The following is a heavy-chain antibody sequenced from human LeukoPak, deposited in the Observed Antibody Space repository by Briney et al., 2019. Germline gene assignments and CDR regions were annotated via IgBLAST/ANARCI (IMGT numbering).Heavy chain of an antibody. Sequence: GGSLRLSCAASGFTFSSYAMTWVRQAPGKGLEWVSTISSSAGSTFYADSVKGRFTISTDNSKNTLYLQMNSLRAEDTAVYYCAKLAAAGSSSSYWGQGTLVTVSS. V-gene: IGHV3-23*01. CDR1: GFTFSSYA. J-gene: IGHJ4*02. CDR3: AKLAAAGSSSSY. CDR2: ISSSAGST. D-gene: IGHD6-13*01.